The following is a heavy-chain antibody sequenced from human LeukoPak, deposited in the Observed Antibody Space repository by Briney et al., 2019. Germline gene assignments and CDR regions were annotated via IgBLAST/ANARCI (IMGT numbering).Heavy chain of an antibody. CDR1: GFTFSSYG. J-gene: IGHJ6*02. CDR3: AKAASSSWPSYYYGMDV. D-gene: IGHD6-13*01. V-gene: IGHV3-30*18. CDR2: ISYDGSDK. Sequence: GGSLRLSCAASGFTFSSYGMHWVRQAPGKGLEWVAVISYDGSDKYYVDSVKGRFTISRDNSKNTLYLQMSSLRVDDTAVYYCAKAASSSWPSYYYGMDVWGQGTTVTVSS.